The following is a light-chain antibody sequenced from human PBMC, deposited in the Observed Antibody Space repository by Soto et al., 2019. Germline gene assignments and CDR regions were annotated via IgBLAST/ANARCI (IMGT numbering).Light chain of an antibody. Sequence: EIVLTQSPGTLSLSPGARSTLSGRASQSVSNNYLAWYQQKPGQAPRLLIYGASNRATGIPDRFSGSGSGTDFTLTISRLEPEEFAVYYCQQYVSSPWAVGKGTKVDIK. CDR1: QSVSNNY. J-gene: IGKJ1*01. CDR3: QQYVSSPWA. CDR2: GAS. V-gene: IGKV3-20*01.